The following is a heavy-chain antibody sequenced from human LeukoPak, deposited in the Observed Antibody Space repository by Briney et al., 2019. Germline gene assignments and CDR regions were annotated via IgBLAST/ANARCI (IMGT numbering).Heavy chain of an antibody. CDR1: GFTFSSYS. V-gene: IGHV3-48*04. Sequence: GGSLRLSCAASGFTFSSYSMNWVRQAPGKGLEWVSYISSSSSTIYYAASVKGRFTLSRDNAKNSLYLQMNSLRAEDTAVYYCARAQIVWFGELPYFDYWGQGTPVTVSS. J-gene: IGHJ4*02. CDR2: ISSSSSTI. D-gene: IGHD3-10*01. CDR3: ARAQIVWFGELPYFDY.